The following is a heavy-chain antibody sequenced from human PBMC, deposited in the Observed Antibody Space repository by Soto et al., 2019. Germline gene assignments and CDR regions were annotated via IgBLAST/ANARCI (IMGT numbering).Heavy chain of an antibody. D-gene: IGHD2-15*01. CDR3: ARGPTEYCSGGSCYRDGAFDI. V-gene: IGHV3-13*01. Sequence: GGSLRLSCAAAGFTFSSYDMHWVRQATGKSLEWVSAIGTAGDTYYPGSVKSRFTISRENAKNSLYLQMNSRRAGDTAVYYCARGPTEYCSGGSCYRDGAFDIWGQGTVVTVSS. CDR1: GFTFSSYD. CDR2: IGTAGDT. J-gene: IGHJ3*02.